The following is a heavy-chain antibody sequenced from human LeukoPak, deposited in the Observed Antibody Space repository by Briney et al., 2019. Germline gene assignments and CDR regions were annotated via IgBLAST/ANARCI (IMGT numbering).Heavy chain of an antibody. Sequence: SETLSLTCAVYGGSFSGYYWSWIRQPPGKGLEWIGEINHSGSTNYNPSLKSRVTISVDTSKNQFSLKLSSVTAADTAVYYCARGIPRSCSGGSCYRPTPLDYWGQGTLVTVSS. CDR3: ARGIPRSCSGGSCYRPTPLDY. D-gene: IGHD2-15*01. CDR1: GGSFSGYY. J-gene: IGHJ4*02. V-gene: IGHV4-34*01. CDR2: INHSGST.